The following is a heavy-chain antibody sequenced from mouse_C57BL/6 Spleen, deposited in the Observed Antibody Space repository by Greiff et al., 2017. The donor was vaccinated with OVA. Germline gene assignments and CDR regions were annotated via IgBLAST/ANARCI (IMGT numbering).Heavy chain of an antibody. CDR2: ISYDGSN. V-gene: IGHV3-6*01. CDR3: ARGVTTVEEGFAY. Sequence: VQLKESGPGLVKPSQSLSLTCSVTGYSITSGYYWNWIRQLPGNKLEWMGYISYDGSNNYNPSLKNRISITRDTSKNQFFLKLNSVTTEDTATYYCARGVTTVEEGFAYWGQGTLVTVSA. D-gene: IGHD1-1*01. CDR1: GYSITSGYY. J-gene: IGHJ3*01.